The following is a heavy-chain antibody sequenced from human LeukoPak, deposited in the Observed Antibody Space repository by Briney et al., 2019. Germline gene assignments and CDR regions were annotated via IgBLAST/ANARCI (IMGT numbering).Heavy chain of an antibody. CDR1: GFTFSSYC. CDR2: IKQDGSEK. J-gene: IGHJ2*01. V-gene: IGHV3-7*03. CDR3: ARAEWSNWYFDL. Sequence: PGGSLRLSCAASGFTFSSYCMNWVRQAPGKGLEWVANIKQDGSEKYYVDSVKGRFTLSRDSAKNPLYLQMNSLRAEDTAVYYCARAEWSNWYFDLWGRGTLVTVSS. D-gene: IGHD3-3*01.